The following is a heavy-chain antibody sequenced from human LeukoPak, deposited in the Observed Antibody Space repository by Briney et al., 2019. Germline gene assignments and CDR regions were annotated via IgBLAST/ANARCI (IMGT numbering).Heavy chain of an antibody. CDR1: GGTFSSYA. V-gene: IGHV1-69*05. CDR3: ASLEGPRAVAALYDAFDI. CDR2: IIPIFGTA. D-gene: IGHD6-19*01. Sequence: GASVKVSCKASGGTFSSYAISWVRQAPEQGLEWMGGIIPIFGTANYAQKFQGRVTITTDESTSTAYMELSSLRSEDTAVYYCASLEGPRAVAALYDAFDIWGQGTMVTVSS. J-gene: IGHJ3*02.